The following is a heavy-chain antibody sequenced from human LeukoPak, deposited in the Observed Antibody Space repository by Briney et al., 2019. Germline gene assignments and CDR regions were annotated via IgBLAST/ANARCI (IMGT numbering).Heavy chain of an antibody. J-gene: IGHJ6*02. D-gene: IGHD2-21*02. CDR3: ARDLTEGNGMDV. CDR2: IYYSGST. Sequence: SETPSLTCTVSGGSISSYYWSWIRQPPGKGLEWIGYIYYSGSTNYNPSLKSRVTISVDTSKNQFSLKLSSVTAADTAVYYCARDLTEGNGMDVWGQGTTVTVSS. V-gene: IGHV4-59*01. CDR1: GGSISSYY.